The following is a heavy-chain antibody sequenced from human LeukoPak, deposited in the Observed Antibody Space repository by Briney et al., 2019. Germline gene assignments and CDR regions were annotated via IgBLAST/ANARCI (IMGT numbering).Heavy chain of an antibody. Sequence: SETLSLTCTVSGDSISSRSYYWGWIRQPPGQGLEWIGHISYTGSTYYNPSLKSRVTISVDTSKNQFSLQLRSVTAADTAVYYCARYAYDSSGYYSFDYWGQGTLVTVSS. CDR3: ARYAYDSSGYYSFDY. CDR1: GDSISSRSYY. V-gene: IGHV4-39*07. CDR2: ISYTGST. J-gene: IGHJ4*02. D-gene: IGHD3-22*01.